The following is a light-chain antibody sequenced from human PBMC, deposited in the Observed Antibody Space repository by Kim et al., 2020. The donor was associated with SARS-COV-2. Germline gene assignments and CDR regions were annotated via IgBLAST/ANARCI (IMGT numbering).Light chain of an antibody. J-gene: IGKJ2*01. Sequence: SGSVGDRITITGRASETISDYLNWYQQKPGRAPNLLIYAASSLETGVPSRFSGSGSGTDFTLTISGLQPEDSATYYCQQSYSTPRTFGQGTKLEI. V-gene: IGKV1-39*01. CDR1: ETISDY. CDR3: QQSYSTPRT. CDR2: AAS.